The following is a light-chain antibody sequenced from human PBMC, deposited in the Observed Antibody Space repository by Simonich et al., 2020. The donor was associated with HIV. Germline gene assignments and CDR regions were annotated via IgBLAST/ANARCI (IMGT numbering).Light chain of an antibody. V-gene: IGKV1-9*01. CDR2: AAS. CDR3: QHLNSFTLT. Sequence: IQLTQFPSFLSASVGDRVTITCRASQGISSYLAWYQQKTGKAPKLLIYAASTLQRGVTSRFSGSGSGTEFTLTISSLQSEDFATYYCQHLNSFTLTFGPGTKVD. CDR1: QGISSY. J-gene: IGKJ3*01.